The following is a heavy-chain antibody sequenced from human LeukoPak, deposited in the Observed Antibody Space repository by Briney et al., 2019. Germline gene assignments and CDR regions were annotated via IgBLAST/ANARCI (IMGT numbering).Heavy chain of an antibody. CDR3: ARGGKYYYDSSGYPPTAEYNWFDP. Sequence: SETLSLTCAVYGGSFSGYYWSWIRQPPGKGREWIGEINHSGSTNYNPSLKSRVTISVDTSKNQFSLKLSSVTAADTAVYYCARGGKYYYDSSGYPPTAEYNWFDPWGQGTLVTVSS. CDR1: GGSFSGYY. V-gene: IGHV4-34*01. CDR2: INHSGST. J-gene: IGHJ5*02. D-gene: IGHD3-22*01.